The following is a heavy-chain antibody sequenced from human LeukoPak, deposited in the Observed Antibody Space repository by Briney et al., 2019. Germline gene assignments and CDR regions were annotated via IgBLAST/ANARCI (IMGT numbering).Heavy chain of an antibody. CDR3: ARPLGSGTTLSYFDY. Sequence: GSSVKGSCKASGGTFSSYAISWVRQAPGQGLEWMGGIIPIFGTANYAQKFQGRVTITADESTSTAYMELSSLRSEDTAVYYCARPLGSGTTLSYFDYWGQGTLVTVSS. CDR1: GGTFSSYA. D-gene: IGHD1-7*01. CDR2: IIPIFGTA. V-gene: IGHV1-69*01. J-gene: IGHJ4*02.